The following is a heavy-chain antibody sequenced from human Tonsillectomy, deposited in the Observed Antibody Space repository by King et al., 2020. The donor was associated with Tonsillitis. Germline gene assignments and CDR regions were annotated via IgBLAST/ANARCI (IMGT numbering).Heavy chain of an antibody. CDR1: GYTFTTFD. J-gene: IGHJ6*02. D-gene: IGHD1-1*01. CDR3: ASLEGGTAWSHTFSYSGLDV. V-gene: IGHV1-8*01. CDR2: MNPNTGKT. Sequence: QLVQSGAEVKKPGASVKVSCRGSGYTFTTFDITWVRQATGQGLEWMGWMNPNTGKTGYAQRFQGRITMTRNTSIGTAYMELSSLRSEDTAVYYFASLEGGTAWSHTFSYSGLDVWGQGTTVTVSS.